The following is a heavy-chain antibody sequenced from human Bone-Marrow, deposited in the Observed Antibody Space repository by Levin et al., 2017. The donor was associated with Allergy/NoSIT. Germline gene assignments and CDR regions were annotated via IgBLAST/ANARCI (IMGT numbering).Heavy chain of an antibody. D-gene: IGHD3-10*01. J-gene: IGHJ4*02. CDR1: GFTVSSNY. CDR2: IYSGGST. CDR3: ARGWFGELLSH. V-gene: IGHV3-53*01. Sequence: LTCAASGFTVSSNYMSWVRQAPGKGPEWGSVIYSGGSTYYADSVKGRFTISRDNSKNTLYLQMNSLRAEDTAVYYCARGWFGELLSHWGQGTLVTVSS.